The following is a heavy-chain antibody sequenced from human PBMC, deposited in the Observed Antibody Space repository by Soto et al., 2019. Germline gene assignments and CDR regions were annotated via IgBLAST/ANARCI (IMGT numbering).Heavy chain of an antibody. CDR3: ASGDCTSHCPMDV. Sequence: QVQLVESGGGVVQPGRSLRLSCAASGFTFSSYAMHWVRQAPGKGLEWVAVISYDGSNKYYADSVEGRFTISRDNSRNTLYVQVNSLRVEETAVYYCASGDCTSHCPMDVWGQGTTVTVSS. D-gene: IGHD2-2*01. CDR2: ISYDGSNK. CDR1: GFTFSSYA. J-gene: IGHJ6*02. V-gene: IGHV3-30*04.